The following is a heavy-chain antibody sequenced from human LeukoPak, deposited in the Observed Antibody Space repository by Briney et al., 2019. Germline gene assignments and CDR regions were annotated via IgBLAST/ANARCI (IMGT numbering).Heavy chain of an antibody. CDR3: ARDRKWFGESGL. CDR2: IYYSGST. CDR1: GGSISSGGYY. V-gene: IGHV4-31*03. Sequence: SETLSLTCTVSGGSISSGGYYWSWVRQHPGKGLEWIGYIYYSGSTYYNPSLKSRVTISVDTSKNQFSLKLSSATAADTAVYYCARDRKWFGESGLWGQGTLVTVSS. D-gene: IGHD3-10*01. J-gene: IGHJ4*02.